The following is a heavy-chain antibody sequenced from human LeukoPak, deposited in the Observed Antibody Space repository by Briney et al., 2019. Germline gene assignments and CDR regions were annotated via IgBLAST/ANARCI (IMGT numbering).Heavy chain of an antibody. J-gene: IGHJ4*02. CDR2: TYYRSRWYN. V-gene: IGHV6-1*01. D-gene: IGHD3-22*01. CDR1: GDSVSSNSAA. Sequence: SQTLSLTCAISGDSVSSNSAAWNWIRQSPSRGLEWLGRTYYRSRWYNDYAVSVKSRITINPDTSKNQFSLQLNSVTPEDTAVYYCARSPHKYYYDSSGYYLFDYWGQGTLVTVSS. CDR3: ARSPHKYYYDSSGYYLFDY.